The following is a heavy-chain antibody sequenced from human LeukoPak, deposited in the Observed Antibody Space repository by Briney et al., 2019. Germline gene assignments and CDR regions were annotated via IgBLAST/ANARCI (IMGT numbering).Heavy chain of an antibody. CDR2: ISSSSSYI. CDR1: GFTFSSYE. CDR3: ARVGGYDPPYFDY. J-gene: IGHJ4*02. Sequence: GGSLRLSCAASGFTFSSYEMNWVRQAPGKGLEWVSSISSSSSYIYYADSVKGRFTISRDNAKNSLYLQMNSLRAEDTAVYYCARVGGYDPPYFDYWGQGTLVTVSS. D-gene: IGHD5-12*01. V-gene: IGHV3-21*01.